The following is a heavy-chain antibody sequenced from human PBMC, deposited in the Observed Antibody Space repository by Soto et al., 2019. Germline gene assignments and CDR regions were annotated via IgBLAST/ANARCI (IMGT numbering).Heavy chain of an antibody. CDR3: ARGEADIVATLLHYYYGMDV. D-gene: IGHD5-12*01. CDR1: GGTFSSYA. V-gene: IGHV1-69*13. Sequence: GASVKVSCKVSGGTFSSYAISWVRQAPGQGLEWMGGIIPIFGTANYAQKFQGRVTITADESTSTAYMELSSLRSEDTAVYYCARGEADIVATLLHYYYGMDVWGQGTAVTVSS. CDR2: IIPIFGTA. J-gene: IGHJ6*02.